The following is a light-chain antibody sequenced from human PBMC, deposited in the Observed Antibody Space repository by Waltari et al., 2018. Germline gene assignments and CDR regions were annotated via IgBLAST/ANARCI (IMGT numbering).Light chain of an antibody. CDR1: QAISHD. J-gene: IGKJ5*01. V-gene: IGKV1-9*01. Sequence: IQLTQSPSSLSAPVGDGVTITCRASQAISHDLAWYQQKPGRAPSLLIYGASTLHNGVPSRFSGSGSGTDFSLTISSLQPEDSATYYCQQLNTYPVTFGQGTRLEIK. CDR3: QQLNTYPVT. CDR2: GAS.